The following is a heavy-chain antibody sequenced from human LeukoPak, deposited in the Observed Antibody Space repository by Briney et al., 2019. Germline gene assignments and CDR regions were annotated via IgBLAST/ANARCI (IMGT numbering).Heavy chain of an antibody. J-gene: IGHJ4*02. CDR1: GYTFTDNY. D-gene: IGHD3-22*01. CDR3: ARGFDTYLDY. Sequence: ASVKVSCKASGYTFTDNYMHWVRQAPGQGLEWMGIINPSSGTTSYAQKFQGRVTMTRDTSTSTVYMELSSLRSEDTAMYYCARGFDTYLDYWGQGTLVTVSS. CDR2: INPSSGTT. V-gene: IGHV1-46*01.